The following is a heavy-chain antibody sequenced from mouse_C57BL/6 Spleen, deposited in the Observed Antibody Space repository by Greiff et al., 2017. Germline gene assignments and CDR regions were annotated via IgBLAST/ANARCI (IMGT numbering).Heavy chain of an antibody. Sequence: VQLQQSGAELVKPGASVKISCKASGYAFSSYWMNWVKQRPGKGLEWIGQIYPGDGDTNYNGKFKGKATLTADKSSSTAYLQLSSLTSEDSAVYFCARKVGLRCYAMDYWGQGTSVTVSS. V-gene: IGHV1-80*01. D-gene: IGHD2-2*01. J-gene: IGHJ4*01. CDR3: ARKVGLRCYAMDY. CDR2: IYPGDGDT. CDR1: GYAFSSYW.